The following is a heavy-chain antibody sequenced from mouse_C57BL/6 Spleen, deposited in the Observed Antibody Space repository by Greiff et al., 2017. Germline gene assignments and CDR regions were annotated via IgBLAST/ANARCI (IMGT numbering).Heavy chain of an antibody. CDR1: GYTFTDYN. J-gene: IGHJ3*01. D-gene: IGHD1-1*01. CDR2: INPNNGGT. CDR3: ARQDYYGSSPFAY. V-gene: IGHV1-22*01. Sequence: VQLKESGPELVKPGASVKMSCKASGYTFTDYNMHWVKQSHGKSLEWIGYINPNNGGTSYNQKFKGKATLTVNKSSSTAYMELRSLISEDSAVYYCARQDYYGSSPFAYWGQGTLVTVSA.